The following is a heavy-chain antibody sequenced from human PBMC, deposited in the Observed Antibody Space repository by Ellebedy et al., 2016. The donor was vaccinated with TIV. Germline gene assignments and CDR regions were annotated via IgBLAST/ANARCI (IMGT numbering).Heavy chain of an antibody. Sequence: ASVKVSCXASGGTFSSYAISWVRQAPGKGLEWMGGFDPEDGETIYAQKFQGRVTMTEDTSTDTAYMELSSLRSEDTAVYYCASDAGANSEGYWGQGTLVTVSS. J-gene: IGHJ4*02. D-gene: IGHD1-26*01. CDR1: GGTFSSYA. CDR3: ASDAGANSEGY. V-gene: IGHV1-24*01. CDR2: FDPEDGET.